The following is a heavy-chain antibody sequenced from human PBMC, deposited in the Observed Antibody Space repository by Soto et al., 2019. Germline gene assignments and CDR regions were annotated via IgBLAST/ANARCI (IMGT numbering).Heavy chain of an antibody. CDR3: ARHHGPTTSENWFDP. CDR1: GYTFFTYN. Sequence: ASVEVSCKASGYTFFTYNISWVRQAPGQGLEWMGWISTYSGDTKYAQKFQGRVTMTTDTSTTTAYLELRSLRSDDTAVYYCARHHGPTTSENWFDPWGQGTLVTVSS. V-gene: IGHV1-18*01. CDR2: ISTYSGDT. J-gene: IGHJ5*02. D-gene: IGHD5-12*01.